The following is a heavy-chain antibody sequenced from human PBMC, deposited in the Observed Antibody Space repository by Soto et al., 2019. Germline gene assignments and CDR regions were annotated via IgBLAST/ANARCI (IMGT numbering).Heavy chain of an antibody. CDR3: TRYPYVKDAFDL. CDR2: VSVYNGDI. D-gene: IGHD1-1*01. J-gene: IGHJ3*01. Sequence: QVPLVQSGAEVKKPGASVKVSCKASGFAFSEYGFSWVRQAPGQGLEWMAWVSVYNGDINYAQRFQGRVTMTTDTSTETVYMEMRSLRSDDTAVYYWTRYPYVKDAFDLWGQGTLVRVSS. CDR1: GFAFSEYG. V-gene: IGHV1-18*01.